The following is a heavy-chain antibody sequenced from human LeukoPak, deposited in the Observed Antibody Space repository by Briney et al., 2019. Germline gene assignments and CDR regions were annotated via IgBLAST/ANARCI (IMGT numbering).Heavy chain of an antibody. CDR2: IYYSGST. Sequence: SETLSLTCTVSGGSISSYYWSWIRQPPGKGLEWIGYIYYSGSTNYNPSLKSRVTISVDTSKNQFSLKLGSVTAADTAVYFCARDSVNCSTTSCSDYLDYWGQGTLVTVSS. CDR1: GGSISSYY. D-gene: IGHD2-2*01. J-gene: IGHJ4*02. CDR3: ARDSVNCSTTSCSDYLDY. V-gene: IGHV4-59*01.